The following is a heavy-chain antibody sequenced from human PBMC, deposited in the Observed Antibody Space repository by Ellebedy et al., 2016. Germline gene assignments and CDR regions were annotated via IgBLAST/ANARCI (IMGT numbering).Heavy chain of an antibody. D-gene: IGHD6-13*01. CDR3: ARDLEIAAAGYGMDV. CDR1: GYTFTSYY. J-gene: IGHJ6*02. V-gene: IGHV1-46*01. CDR2: INPSGGST. Sequence: ASVKVSXXASGYTFTSYYMHWVRQAPGQGLEWMGIINPSGGSTSYAQKFQGRVTMTRDTSTSTVYMELSSLRSEDTAVYYCARDLEIAAAGYGMDVWGQGTTVTVSS.